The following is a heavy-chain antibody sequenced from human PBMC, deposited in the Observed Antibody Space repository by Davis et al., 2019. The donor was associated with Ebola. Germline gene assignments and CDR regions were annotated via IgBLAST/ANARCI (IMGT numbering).Heavy chain of an antibody. D-gene: IGHD3-10*01. J-gene: IGHJ4*02. Sequence: GESLKISCAASGFIVSSYYMSWVRQAPGKGLEWVANIKQDGSEKRYVDSVKGRFTISRDNAKNSMYLQMNSLRADDTAVYYCGRDVGPNDYWGQGTLVTVSS. CDR3: GRDVGPNDY. CDR1: GFIVSSYY. V-gene: IGHV3-7*03. CDR2: IKQDGSEK.